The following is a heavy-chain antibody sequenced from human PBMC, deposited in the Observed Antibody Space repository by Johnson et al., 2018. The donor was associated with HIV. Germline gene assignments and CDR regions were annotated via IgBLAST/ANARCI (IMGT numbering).Heavy chain of an antibody. CDR2: ISYDGSNK. CDR3: ARDKRRWELLRDAFDI. J-gene: IGHJ3*02. V-gene: IGHV3-30-3*01. Sequence: QVQLVESGGGVVQPGRSLRLSCAASGFTFSRYAMHWVRQAPGKGLEWVTVISYDGSNKYYADSVKGRFTISRDNYKNTLYLQMNSLRAEDTAVYYCARDKRRWELLRDAFDIWGQGTMVTVSP. D-gene: IGHD1-26*01. CDR1: GFTFSRYA.